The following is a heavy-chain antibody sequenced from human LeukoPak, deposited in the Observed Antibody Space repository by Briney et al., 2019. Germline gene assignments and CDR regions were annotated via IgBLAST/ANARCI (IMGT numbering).Heavy chain of an antibody. V-gene: IGHV3-23*01. CDR1: GFTSSNYA. Sequence: PGGSLRLSCAGSGFTSSNYAMVWVRQAPGKGLDWVSGISGSGGSTYYADSVKGRFTISRDNSKNTLYLQMNSLRAEDTAVYYCAKGGAYFWSGYGDYWGQGTLVTVSS. CDR2: ISGSGGST. J-gene: IGHJ4*02. CDR3: AKGGAYFWSGYGDY. D-gene: IGHD3-3*01.